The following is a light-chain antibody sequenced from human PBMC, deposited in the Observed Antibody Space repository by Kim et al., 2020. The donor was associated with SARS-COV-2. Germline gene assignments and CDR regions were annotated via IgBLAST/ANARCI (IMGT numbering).Light chain of an antibody. J-gene: IGKJ2*01. Sequence: SAGERATLTCRASQTGNNDYLAWYQQKPGQAPRLLISGASSRATGIPDRFTGSGSGTDFTLTISRLEPEDFAVYHCQQYGNSVYTFGQGTKLEI. V-gene: IGKV3-20*01. CDR3: QQYGNSVYT. CDR2: GAS. CDR1: QTGNNDY.